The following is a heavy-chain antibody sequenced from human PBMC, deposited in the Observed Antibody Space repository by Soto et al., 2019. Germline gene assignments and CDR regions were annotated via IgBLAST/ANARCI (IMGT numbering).Heavy chain of an antibody. CDR2: ISAYNGNT. D-gene: IGHD3-22*01. J-gene: IGHJ4*02. CDR1: GYTFTSYG. CDR3: AREGYYYDSSGEGDYFDY. Sequence: QVQLVQSGAEVKKPGASVKVSCKASGYTFTSYGISWVRQAPGQGLEWMGWISAYNGNTNYAQKLQGRVTMTTDTSTSTAYRELRSLRSDDTAVYYCAREGYYYDSSGEGDYFDYWGQGTLVTVSS. V-gene: IGHV1-18*01.